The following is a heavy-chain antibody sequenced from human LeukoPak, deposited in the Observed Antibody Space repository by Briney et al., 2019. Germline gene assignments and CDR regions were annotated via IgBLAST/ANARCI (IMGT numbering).Heavy chain of an antibody. V-gene: IGHV4-30-4*01. CDR3: ARDSYSSSRQTFDY. CDR1: GGSISSGDYY. D-gene: IGHD6-13*01. Sequence: SETLSLTCTVSGGSISSGDYYWSWIRRPPGKGLEWIGYIFYSGNTYYNPSLKSRVTISVDTSKNQFSLNLSSVTAADTAVYYCARDSYSSSRQTFDYWGQGTLVTVSS. J-gene: IGHJ4*02. CDR2: IFYSGNT.